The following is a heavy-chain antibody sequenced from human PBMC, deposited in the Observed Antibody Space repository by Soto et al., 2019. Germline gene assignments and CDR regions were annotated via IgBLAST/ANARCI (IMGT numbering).Heavy chain of an antibody. D-gene: IGHD1-1*01. CDR3: ARSPGRDGYNNFDY. J-gene: IGHJ4*02. V-gene: IGHV3-21*01. Sequence: PGGSLRLSCAASGFTFSIYSMNWVRQAPGKGLEWVSSISSSSSYIYYADSVKGRFTISRDNPKNSLYLQRNTLRAEDTAVYYCARSPGRDGYNNFDYWGQGTLVTVSS. CDR1: GFTFSIYS. CDR2: ISSSSSYI.